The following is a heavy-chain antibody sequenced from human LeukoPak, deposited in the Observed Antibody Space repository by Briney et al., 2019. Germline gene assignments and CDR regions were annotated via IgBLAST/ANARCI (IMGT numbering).Heavy chain of an antibody. Sequence: GGSLRLSCAASGFTFSSYAMHWVRQAPGKGLEWVAVISYDGSNKYYADSVKGRFTISRDNSKNTLYLQMNSLRDEDTAVYYCARVPLRMRIYYYYGMDAWGQGTTVTVSS. D-gene: IGHD2-8*01. CDR2: ISYDGSNK. CDR1: GFTFSSYA. V-gene: IGHV3-30-3*01. CDR3: ARVPLRMRIYYYYGMDA. J-gene: IGHJ6*02.